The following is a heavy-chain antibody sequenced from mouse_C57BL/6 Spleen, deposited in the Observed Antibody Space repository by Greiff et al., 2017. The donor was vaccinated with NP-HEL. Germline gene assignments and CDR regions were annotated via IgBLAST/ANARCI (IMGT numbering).Heavy chain of an antibody. CDR3: ARWDGNYVYFDY. Sequence: VQLQQPGAELVRPGSSVKLSCKASGYTFTSYWMHWVKQRPIQGLEWIGNIDPSDSETHYNQKFKDKATLTVDKSSSTAYMQLSSLTSEDSAVYYCARWDGNYVYFDYWGQGTTLTVSS. V-gene: IGHV1-52*01. J-gene: IGHJ2*01. CDR2: IDPSDSET. CDR1: GYTFTSYW. D-gene: IGHD2-1*01.